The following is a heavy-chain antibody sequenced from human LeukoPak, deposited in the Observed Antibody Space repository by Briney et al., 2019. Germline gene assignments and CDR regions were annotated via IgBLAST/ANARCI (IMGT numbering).Heavy chain of an antibody. Sequence: SETLSLTCTVSGGSISSGGYYWNWIRQHPGKGLEWIGYISYSGSTYYNPSLESRLTISVDTSKNQFSLKLSSVTAADTAVYYCARYREDNWFDPWGQGTLVTVSS. V-gene: IGHV4-31*03. CDR1: GGSISSGGYY. J-gene: IGHJ5*02. CDR3: ARYREDNWFDP. CDR2: ISYSGST. D-gene: IGHD1-26*01.